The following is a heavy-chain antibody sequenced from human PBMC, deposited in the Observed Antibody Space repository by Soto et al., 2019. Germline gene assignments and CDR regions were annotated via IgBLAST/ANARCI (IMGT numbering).Heavy chain of an antibody. Sequence: GGSLRLSCAASGFTFSDHYMDWVRQAPGRGLEWVARIRDKANSYTTEYAASVKGRFTISRDNSKNTLYLQMNSLRAEDTAVYYCAKGFVSSGRDAFEIWGQGTMVTVSS. CDR3: AKGFVSSGRDAFEI. J-gene: IGHJ3*02. CDR2: IRDKANSYTT. V-gene: IGHV3-72*01. D-gene: IGHD6-25*01. CDR1: GFTFSDHY.